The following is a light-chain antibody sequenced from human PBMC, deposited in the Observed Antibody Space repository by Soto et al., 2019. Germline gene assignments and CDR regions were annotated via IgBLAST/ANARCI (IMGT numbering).Light chain of an antibody. J-gene: IGLJ1*01. V-gene: IGLV2-14*01. Sequence: QSVLTQPASVSGSPGQSITISCTGTSSDVGGYNYVSWYQQHPDKAPKLIICEANNRPSGVSYRFSGSKSGNTASLTISGLQAEDEADYFCSSYTSSRTEVFGTGTKVTVL. CDR2: EAN. CDR1: SSDVGGYNY. CDR3: SSYTSSRTEV.